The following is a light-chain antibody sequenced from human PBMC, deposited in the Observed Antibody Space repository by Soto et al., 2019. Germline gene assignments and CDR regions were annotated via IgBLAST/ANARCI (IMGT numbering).Light chain of an antibody. Sequence: EIVLTQSPGTLSLSPGERATLSCRASQTVSSARLAWFQQKPGQAPRLLIYDASTRATGIPARFSGSGSGTDFTLTISSLEPEDFAVYYCQQRSNWPTFGQGTKVDIK. CDR2: DAS. CDR1: QTVSSAR. V-gene: IGKV3D-20*02. J-gene: IGKJ1*01. CDR3: QQRSNWPT.